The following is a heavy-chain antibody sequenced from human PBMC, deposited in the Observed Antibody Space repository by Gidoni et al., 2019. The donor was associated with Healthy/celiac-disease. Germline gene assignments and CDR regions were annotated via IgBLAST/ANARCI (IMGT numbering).Heavy chain of an antibody. J-gene: IGHJ4*02. CDR1: GFTFSSYA. V-gene: IGHV3-23*01. CDR2: MSCSAGST. CDR3: AKLSWYGDY. D-gene: IGHD6-13*01. Sequence: EVQLLESGGGLVQPGGCLRLTCAASGFTFSSYAMRWVRQAPGKGLEWVSAMSCSAGSTCYADSVKGRFTISSDNSKNTLYLQLNSLRAEDTAVYYCAKLSWYGDYCGQGTLVTVSS.